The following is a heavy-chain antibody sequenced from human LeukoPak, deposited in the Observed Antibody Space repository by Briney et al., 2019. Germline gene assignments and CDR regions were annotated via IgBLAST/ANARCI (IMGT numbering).Heavy chain of an antibody. CDR2: INPDGSEQ. J-gene: IGHJ2*01. CDR3: ARDTGGSSAYWYFDL. CDR1: GFPFSSHW. V-gene: IGHV3-7*05. D-gene: IGHD3-16*01. Sequence: GGSLRLSCVASGFPFSSHWMAWVRQAPGRGLEWVAHINPDGSEQYHVDSLKGRFTISRDNAKNSLYLQMNSLRDEDTALYYCARDTGGSSAYWYFDLWGRGTLVTVSS.